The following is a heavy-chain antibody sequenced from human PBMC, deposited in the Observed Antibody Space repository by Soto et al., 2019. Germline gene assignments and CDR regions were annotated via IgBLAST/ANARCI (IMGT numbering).Heavy chain of an antibody. V-gene: IGHV5-51*01. CDR1: GYSFAKYW. CDR2: IYPGDSDT. D-gene: IGHD4-4*01. Sequence: VESLNISFKGYGYSFAKYWIGWVRQMPGKALEWMGIIYPGDSDTRYSPSFQGQFTISADKSISTAYLHWRRLKASDTDMYYCARSDYSHYGDLYYDMDVWGQGSTVTV. CDR3: ARSDYSHYGDLYYDMDV. J-gene: IGHJ6*02.